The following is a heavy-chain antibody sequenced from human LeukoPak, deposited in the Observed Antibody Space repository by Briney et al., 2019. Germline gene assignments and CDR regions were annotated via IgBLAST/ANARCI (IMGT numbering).Heavy chain of an antibody. D-gene: IGHD3-10*01. J-gene: IGHJ4*02. Sequence: GGSLRLSCEASGFTFSSYDMNWVRQAPGKGLEWVSVISGSGGRTDYADSVKGRFSISRDNSKNTLYLQMNSLRAEDTAVYYCAKGQLWFGESSYFDYWGQGTLVTVSS. CDR3: AKGQLWFGESSYFDY. V-gene: IGHV3-23*01. CDR2: ISGSGGRT. CDR1: GFTFSSYD.